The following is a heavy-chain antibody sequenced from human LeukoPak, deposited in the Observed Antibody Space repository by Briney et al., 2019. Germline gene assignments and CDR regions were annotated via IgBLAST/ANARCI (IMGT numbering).Heavy chain of an antibody. CDR3: ARVGPIAARPGAVIDY. V-gene: IGHV4-39*07. CDR1: GGSISSSSSY. Sequence: SETLSLTCTVSGGSISSSSSYWGWIRQPPGKGLEWIGSIYYSGSTYYNPSLKSRVTISVDTSKNQFSLKLSSVTAADTAVYYWARVGPIAARPGAVIDYWGQGTLVTVSS. D-gene: IGHD6-6*01. J-gene: IGHJ4*02. CDR2: IYYSGST.